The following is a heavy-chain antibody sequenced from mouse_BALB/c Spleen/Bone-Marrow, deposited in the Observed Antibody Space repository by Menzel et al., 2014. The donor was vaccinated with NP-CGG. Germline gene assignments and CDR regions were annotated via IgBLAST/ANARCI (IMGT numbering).Heavy chain of an antibody. J-gene: IGHJ3*01. Sequence: VQLQQSGPELVKPGASMKISCKASGYSFTGYTMNWVRQSHGTKLERIGLINPYNGDTYYNQRFKDKATLTVDKSSSTAYMELLSPTSEDSAVYYCVRGEDGFASWGQGTLVTVSA. CDR3: VRGEDGFAS. CDR2: INPYNGDT. V-gene: IGHV1-37*01. CDR1: GYSFTGYT.